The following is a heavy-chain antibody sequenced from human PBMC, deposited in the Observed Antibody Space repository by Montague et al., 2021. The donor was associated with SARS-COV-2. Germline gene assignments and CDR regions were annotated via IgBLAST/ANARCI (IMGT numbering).Heavy chain of an antibody. Sequence: SETLSLTCSVSGGSISDNYWNWIRQPPGPGLEWIGYIYINNGNTTYNNPLQSRVTISLETSKKQFSLNLRSVTAADTALYFCATGTGYAYYFDCWGLGTLVTVSS. CDR1: GGSISDNY. V-gene: IGHV4-59*01. D-gene: IGHD5-12*01. J-gene: IGHJ4*02. CDR3: ATGTGYAYYFDC. CDR2: IYINNGNT.